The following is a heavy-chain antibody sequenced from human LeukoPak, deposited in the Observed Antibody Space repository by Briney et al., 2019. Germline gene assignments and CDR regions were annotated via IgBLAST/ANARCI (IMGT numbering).Heavy chain of an antibody. Sequence: GGSLRLSCAASGFTFSSYAMSWVRQAPGKGLEWVSAISGSGGSTYYADSVKGRFTISRDNSKNTLYLQTNSLRAEDTAVYYCAKGGIVGATIPYYFDYWGQGTLVTVSS. CDR2: ISGSGGST. D-gene: IGHD1-26*01. J-gene: IGHJ4*02. CDR3: AKGGIVGATIPYYFDY. V-gene: IGHV3-23*01. CDR1: GFTFSSYA.